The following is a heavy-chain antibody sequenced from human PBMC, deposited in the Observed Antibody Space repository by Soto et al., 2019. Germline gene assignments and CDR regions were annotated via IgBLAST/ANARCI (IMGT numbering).Heavy chain of an antibody. V-gene: IGHV4-59*01. D-gene: IGHD5-12*01. CDR3: AKEGPTITGDDAFDI. CDR1: GGSISSYY. CDR2: IYYSGST. Sequence: SETLSLTCTVSGGSISSYYWSWIRQPPGKGLEWIGYIYYSGSTNYNPSLKSRVTISVDTSKNQFSLKLSSVTAADTAVYYCAKEGPTITGDDAFDIWGQGTMVTVSS. J-gene: IGHJ3*02.